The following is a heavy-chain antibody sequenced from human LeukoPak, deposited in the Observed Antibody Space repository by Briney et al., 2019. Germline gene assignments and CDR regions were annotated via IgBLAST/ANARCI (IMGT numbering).Heavy chain of an antibody. Sequence: PSETLSLTCSVSGYSFTSGHYWGWIRPHPGKGLEWIGYIYYSGSTYYNPSLKSRVTISVDTSKNQFSLKLSSVTAADTAVYYCAREPTDDSSGYYYYSGYYFDYWGQGTLVTVSS. CDR3: AREPTDDSSGYYYYSGYYFDY. V-gene: IGHV4-31*03. CDR2: IYYSGST. D-gene: IGHD3-22*01. J-gene: IGHJ4*02. CDR1: GYSFTSGHY.